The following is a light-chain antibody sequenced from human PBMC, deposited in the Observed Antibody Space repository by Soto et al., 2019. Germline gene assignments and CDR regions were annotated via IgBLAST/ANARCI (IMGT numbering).Light chain of an antibody. V-gene: IGKV3-15*01. CDR3: QQYNNWPKM. J-gene: IGKJ1*01. CDR1: QSVDSKY. Sequence: EIVLTPSPGTLALSPGEGANLSRRASQSVDSKYFSWYQQKPGQAPRLLIYGGSRRATDIPARFSGSGSGTEFTLTISSLQSEDFAVYYCQQYNNWPKMFGQGTKVDIK. CDR2: GGS.